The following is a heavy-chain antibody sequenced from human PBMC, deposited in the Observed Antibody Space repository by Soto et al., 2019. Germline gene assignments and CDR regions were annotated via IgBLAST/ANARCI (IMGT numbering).Heavy chain of an antibody. Sequence: SETLSLTCTVSGGSISSYYWSWIRQPPGKGLEWIGYIYYSGSTNYNPSLKSRVTISVDTSKNQFSLKLSSVTAADTAVYYCARAEGYYYDSSGYCWFDPWGQGTLVTVS. J-gene: IGHJ5*02. CDR1: GGSISSYY. D-gene: IGHD3-22*01. CDR3: ARAEGYYYDSSGYCWFDP. V-gene: IGHV4-59*01. CDR2: IYYSGST.